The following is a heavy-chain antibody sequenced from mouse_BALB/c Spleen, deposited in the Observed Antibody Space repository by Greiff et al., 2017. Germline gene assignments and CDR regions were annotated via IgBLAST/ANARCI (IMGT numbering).Heavy chain of an antibody. CDR2: INPSNGGT. Sequence: VQLQQPGAELVKPGASVTLSCKASGYTFTSYYMYWVKQRPGQGLEWIGGINPSNGGTNFNEKFKSKATLTVDTSSSTAYMQLSSLTSEDSAVYYCTRTHYYGYQAWFAYWGQGTLVTVSA. D-gene: IGHD1-2*01. J-gene: IGHJ3*01. CDR1: GYTFTSYY. V-gene: IGHV1S81*02. CDR3: TRTHYYGYQAWFAY.